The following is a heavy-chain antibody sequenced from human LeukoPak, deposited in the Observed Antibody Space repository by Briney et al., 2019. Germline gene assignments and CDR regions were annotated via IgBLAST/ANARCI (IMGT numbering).Heavy chain of an antibody. CDR3: ARPLIGYCSSTSCYYLSGSYHY. J-gene: IGHJ4*02. V-gene: IGHV1-3*01. CDR2: INAGNGNT. Sequence: ASVKVSCKASGYTFTSYAMHWVRQAPGQRLEWMGWINAGNGNTKYSQKFQGRVTITRDTSASTAYMELSSLRSEDTAVYYCARPLIGYCSSTSCYYLSGSYHYWGQGTLVTVSS. D-gene: IGHD2-2*01. CDR1: GYTFTSYA.